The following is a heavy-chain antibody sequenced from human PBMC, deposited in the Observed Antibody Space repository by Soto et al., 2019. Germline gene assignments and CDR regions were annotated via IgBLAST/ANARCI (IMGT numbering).Heavy chain of an antibody. CDR3: AKDAPYYEGHYYYYYMDV. V-gene: IGHV3-9*01. Sequence: EVQLVESGGGLVQPGRSLRLSCAASGFTFDDYAMHWVRQAPGKGLEWVSGISWNSGSIGYADSVKGRFTISRDNAKNSLYLQMNSLRAEDTALYYCAKDAPYYEGHYYYYYMDVWGKGTTVTVSS. CDR2: ISWNSGSI. J-gene: IGHJ6*03. D-gene: IGHD3-3*01. CDR1: GFTFDDYA.